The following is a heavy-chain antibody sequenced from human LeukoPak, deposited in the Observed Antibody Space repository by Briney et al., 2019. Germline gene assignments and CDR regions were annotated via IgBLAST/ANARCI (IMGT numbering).Heavy chain of an antibody. CDR1: GGSISSSNW. CDR3: ARVTGYRIEDYFDY. CDR2: IYHSGST. Sequence: SETLSLTCAVSGGSISSSNWWSWVRQPPGQGLEWIGDIYHSGSTNYNPSLKSRVTISVDKSKNQFSLKLRSVTAADTAVYYCARVTGYRIEDYFDYWGQGTLVTVSS. V-gene: IGHV4-4*02. D-gene: IGHD6-13*01. J-gene: IGHJ4*02.